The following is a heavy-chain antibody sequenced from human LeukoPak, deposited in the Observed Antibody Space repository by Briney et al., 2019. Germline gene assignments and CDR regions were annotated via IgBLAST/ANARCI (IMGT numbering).Heavy chain of an antibody. J-gene: IGHJ4*02. CDR3: TRFLTGYSSNFGDY. V-gene: IGHV3-49*03. Sequence: GGSLRLSCTASGFTFGDYAMSWFRQAPGKGLEWVGFIRSKAYGGTTEYAASVKGRFTISRDDSKSIAYLQMNSLKTEDTAVYYCTRFLTGYSSNFGDYWGQGTLVTVSS. CDR2: IRSKAYGGTT. D-gene: IGHD6-13*01. CDR1: GFTFGDYA.